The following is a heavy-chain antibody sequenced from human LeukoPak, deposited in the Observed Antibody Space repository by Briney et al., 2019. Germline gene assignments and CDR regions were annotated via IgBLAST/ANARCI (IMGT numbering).Heavy chain of an antibody. D-gene: IGHD3-10*01. CDR3: ARETAFGGLFPDAFDV. CDR1: GFSVSNNY. CDR2: IYSGGNT. J-gene: IGHJ3*01. Sequence: GGSLRLSCAASGFSVSNNYMSWVRQAPGKGLEWVSVIYSGGNTDYAMSVKGRFAISRDFPRNTVYLQMNSLRGEDTAVYYCARETAFGGLFPDAFDVWGQGTVVTVSS. V-gene: IGHV3-53*01.